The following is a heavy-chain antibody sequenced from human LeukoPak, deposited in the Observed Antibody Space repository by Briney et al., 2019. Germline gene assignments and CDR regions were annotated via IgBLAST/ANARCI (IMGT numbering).Heavy chain of an antibody. J-gene: IGHJ4*02. Sequence: SETLSLTCTVSGGSISSYYWSWIRQPPGKGLEWTGYIYYSGSTNYNPSLNSRVTISVDTSKNQFSLRLSSVTAADTAIYYCARAVPGRFDYWGQGTLVTVSS. CDR3: ARAVPGRFDY. CDR2: IYYSGST. V-gene: IGHV4-59*08. CDR1: GGSISSYY. D-gene: IGHD6-19*01.